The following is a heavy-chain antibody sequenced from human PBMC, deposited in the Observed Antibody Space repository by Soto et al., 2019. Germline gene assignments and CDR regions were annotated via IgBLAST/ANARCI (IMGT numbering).Heavy chain of an antibody. CDR3: ARSYYYGSRSYYNVLFDP. J-gene: IGHJ5*02. CDR1: GSPLRTSGEG. Sequence: GAAPXNPXQTXTQTCTFPGSPLRTSGEGVGWIRQPPGKALEWLALIYWDDDKRYSASLKSRLTISKDTSKNQVVLTMTNMDPVDTATYYCARSYYYGSRSYYNVLFDPWGQRTLVIVTS. CDR2: IYWDDDK. V-gene: IGHV2-5*02. D-gene: IGHD3-10*01.